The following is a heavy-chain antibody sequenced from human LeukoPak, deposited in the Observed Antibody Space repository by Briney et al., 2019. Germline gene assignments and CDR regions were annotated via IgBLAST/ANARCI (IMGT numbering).Heavy chain of an antibody. J-gene: IGHJ4*02. Sequence: GASVKVSCKASGYTFTSYGISWVRQAPGQGLEWMGWISAYNGNTNYAQKLQGRVTMTTDTSTSTAYMELRSLGSDDTAVYYCARWRGYSSGWSGPFDDWGQGTLVTVSS. D-gene: IGHD6-19*01. CDR1: GYTFTSYG. CDR2: ISAYNGNT. V-gene: IGHV1-18*01. CDR3: ARWRGYSSGWSGPFDD.